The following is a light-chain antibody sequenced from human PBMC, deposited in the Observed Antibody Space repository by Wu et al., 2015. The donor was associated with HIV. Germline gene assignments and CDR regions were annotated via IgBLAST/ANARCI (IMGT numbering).Light chain of an antibody. V-gene: IGKV1-5*03. CDR3: QQYNRHPET. Sequence: DIQMTQSPSTLSASVGDRVTITCRASQSITTWMAWYQQKAGKAPKLLIYKASYLESGVPSRFSGSGSGTEFTLTISSLQPDDFGTYYCQQYNRHPETFGRGTKVEIK. CDR2: KAS. J-gene: IGKJ4*02. CDR1: QSITTW.